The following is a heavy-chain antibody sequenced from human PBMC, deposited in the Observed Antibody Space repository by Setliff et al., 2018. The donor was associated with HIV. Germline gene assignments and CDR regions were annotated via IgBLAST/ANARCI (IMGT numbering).Heavy chain of an antibody. Sequence: SETLSLTCTVSGGSISSSRYYWSWIRQPPGKGLEWIGYIYTSGSTNYNPSLKSRVTISVDTSKNQFSLKLSSVTAADTAVYYCAREGGTGRSSWYGAYWYDPWGQGTLVTVSS. CDR1: GGSISSSRYY. J-gene: IGHJ5*02. D-gene: IGHD6-13*01. CDR3: AREGGTGRSSWYGAYWYDP. CDR2: IYTSGST. V-gene: IGHV4-61*01.